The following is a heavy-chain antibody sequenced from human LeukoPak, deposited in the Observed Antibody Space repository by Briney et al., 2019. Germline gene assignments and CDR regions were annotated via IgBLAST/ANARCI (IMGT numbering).Heavy chain of an antibody. CDR3: AKDSDSSGYLVDY. CDR2: ISWNSGSI. V-gene: IGHV3-9*01. J-gene: IGHJ4*02. CDR1: GFTFDDYA. D-gene: IGHD3-22*01. Sequence: GGSLRLSCAASGFTFDDYAMHWVRQAPGKGLEWVSGISWNSGSIGYADSVKGRFTISRDNAKNSLYLQMNSLRAEDTALYYCAKDSDSSGYLVDYWGQRTLVTVSS.